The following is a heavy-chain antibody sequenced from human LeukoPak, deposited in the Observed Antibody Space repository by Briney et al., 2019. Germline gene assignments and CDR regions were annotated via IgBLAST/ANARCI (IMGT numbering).Heavy chain of an antibody. J-gene: IGHJ4*02. V-gene: IGHV1-46*04. D-gene: IGHD3-9*01. CDR2: IDPSDGTT. Sequence: ASVKVSCKASGYTFTSYHIHWVRQSPGQGLEWMGGIDPSDGTTSYAQNLQGKITLTRDTSAGTVYLELSSLRSEATAVYYCVRGLYFRYFDYWGQGTLVTVSS. CDR1: GYTFTSYH. CDR3: VRGLYFRYFDY.